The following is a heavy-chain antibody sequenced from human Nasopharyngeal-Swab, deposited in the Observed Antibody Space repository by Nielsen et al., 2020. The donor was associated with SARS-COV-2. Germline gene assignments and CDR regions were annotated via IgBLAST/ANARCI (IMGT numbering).Heavy chain of an antibody. J-gene: IGHJ3*02. CDR3: ARERRGFWLGNALDI. V-gene: IGHV3-53*04. D-gene: IGHD6-19*01. CDR2: IYSGGST. Sequence: GEYLEICWACCGFIVSSNYMSWVRQAPGKGLEWVSVIYSGGSTYYADSVKGRFTISRHNSKNTLYLQMNSLRAEDTAVYYCARERRGFWLGNALDIWGQGTMVTVSS. CDR1: GFIVSSNY.